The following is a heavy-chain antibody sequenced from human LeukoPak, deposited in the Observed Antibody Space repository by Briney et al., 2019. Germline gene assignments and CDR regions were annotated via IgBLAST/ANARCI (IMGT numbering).Heavy chain of an antibody. J-gene: IGHJ6*04. CDR1: GYTFTSYG. Sequence: GASVKVSCKASGYTFTSYGISGVRQAPGQGLEWMGWISAYNGNTNYAQKLQGRITMTTATSTSTAYMELRSLRSDDTAVYYCARAGQYCSSTSCQHRRYYYGMDVWGKGTTVTVSS. D-gene: IGHD2-2*01. V-gene: IGHV1-18*04. CDR3: ARAGQYCSSTSCQHRRYYYGMDV. CDR2: ISAYNGNT.